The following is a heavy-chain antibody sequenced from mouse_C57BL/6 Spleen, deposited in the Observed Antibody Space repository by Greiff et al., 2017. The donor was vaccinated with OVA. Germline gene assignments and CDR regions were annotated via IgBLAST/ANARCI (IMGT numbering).Heavy chain of an antibody. J-gene: IGHJ3*01. CDR3: ASPNWDGAWFAY. CDR1: GYAFSSSW. D-gene: IGHD4-1*01. V-gene: IGHV1-82*01. Sequence: VKLQESGPELVKPGASVKISCKASGYAFSSSWMNWVKQRPGKGLEWIGRIYPGDGDTNYNGKFKGKATLTADKSSSTAYMQLSSLTSEDSAVYFCASPNWDGAWFAYWGQGTLVTVSA. CDR2: IYPGDGDT.